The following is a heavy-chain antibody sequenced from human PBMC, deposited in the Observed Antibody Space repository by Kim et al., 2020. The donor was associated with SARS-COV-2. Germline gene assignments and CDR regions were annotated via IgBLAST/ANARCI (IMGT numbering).Heavy chain of an antibody. CDR2: ISYDGSNK. V-gene: IGHV3-33*05. J-gene: IGHJ5*02. D-gene: IGHD6-13*01. Sequence: GGSLRLSCAASGFTFSSYGMHWVRQAPGKGLEWVAVISYDGSNKYYADSVKGRFTISRDNSKNTLYLQMNSLRAEDTAVYYCARDQAAAAGALWFDPWGQGTLVTVSS. CDR3: ARDQAAAAGALWFDP. CDR1: GFTFSSYG.